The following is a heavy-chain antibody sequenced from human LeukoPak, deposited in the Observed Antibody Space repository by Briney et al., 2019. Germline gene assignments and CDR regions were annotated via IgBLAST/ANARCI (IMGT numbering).Heavy chain of an antibody. V-gene: IGHV4-31*03. CDR3: ARSSTVTYYHYYGMDV. D-gene: IGHD4-17*01. Sequence: SGTLSLTCTVSGGSISSGGYYWSWIRQHPGKGLEWIGYIYYSGSTYYNPSLKSRVTISVDTSKNQFSLKLSSVTAADTAVYYCARSSTVTYYHYYGMDVWGQGTTVTVSS. CDR2: IYYSGST. CDR1: GGSISSGGYY. J-gene: IGHJ6*02.